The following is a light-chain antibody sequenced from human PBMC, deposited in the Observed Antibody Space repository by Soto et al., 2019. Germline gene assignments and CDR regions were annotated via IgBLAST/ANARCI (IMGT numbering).Light chain of an antibody. CDR2: GAS. J-gene: IGKJ5*01. CDR1: QSVSDN. V-gene: IGKV3-15*01. Sequence: EIVMTQSPATLSVSPGERDTLSCRASQSVSDNLAWYQQKPGQAPRLLIYGASTRATGIPARFSGSGSGTDFTLTISSLQSEDFSVYYCQQYNNWPPTFGQGTRLEIK. CDR3: QQYNNWPPT.